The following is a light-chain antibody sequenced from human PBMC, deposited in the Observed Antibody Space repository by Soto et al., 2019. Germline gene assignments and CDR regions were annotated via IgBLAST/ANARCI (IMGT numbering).Light chain of an antibody. CDR2: KVS. CDR1: QSLVYSDGNTY. Sequence: DVVMTQSPLSLPVTLGQPASISCRSSQSLVYSDGNTYLNWFQQRPGQSPRRLIYKVSNRDSGGPDRVSGSVSGTEFTLTISRVEAEDVGVDYCMQGTHWPFFGPGTKVDIK. V-gene: IGKV2-30*01. CDR3: MQGTHWPF. J-gene: IGKJ3*01.